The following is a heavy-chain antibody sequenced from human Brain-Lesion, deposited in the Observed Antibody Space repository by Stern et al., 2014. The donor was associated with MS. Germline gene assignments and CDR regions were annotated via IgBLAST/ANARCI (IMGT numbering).Heavy chain of an antibody. Sequence: VQLVESGPGLVKPSETLSLTCTVAGGSVSSTSYAWAWIRQPPGKGLEWIGTIYYSGNTYSSPSLKSRLTISLDTSKNQSSLQLRSVTAADTAVYYCAGEEDIRYCSGGSCTGNWFDPWGQGTLVTVSS. V-gene: IGHV4-39*01. CDR1: GGSVSSTSYA. J-gene: IGHJ5*02. CDR2: IYYSGNT. D-gene: IGHD2-15*01. CDR3: AGEEDIRYCSGGSCTGNWFDP.